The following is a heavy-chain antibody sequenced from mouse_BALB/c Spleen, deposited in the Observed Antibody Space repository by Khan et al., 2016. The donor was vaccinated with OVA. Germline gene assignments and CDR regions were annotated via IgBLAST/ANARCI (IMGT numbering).Heavy chain of an antibody. J-gene: IGHJ3*01. CDR2: INTYTEEP. CDR1: GYSFTDYG. Sequence: QIQLVQSGPELKKPGETVKISCKASGYSFTDYGTNWEKQAPGKGLKWMGCINTYTEEPAYADDFKGRFAFSLETSASPAYLQINNLKNEDTAICFCARSPTWFAYGGQGTLVTVSA. CDR3: ARSPTWFAY. V-gene: IGHV9-3-1*01.